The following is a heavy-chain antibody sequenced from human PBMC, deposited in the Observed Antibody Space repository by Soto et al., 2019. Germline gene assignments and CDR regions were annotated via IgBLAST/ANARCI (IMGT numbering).Heavy chain of an antibody. J-gene: IGHJ6*02. Sequence: QTGVSLRLSCVASGFTFSSYGMHWVRQAPGKGLEWVAVISYDGSNKYYADSVKGRFTISRDNSKNTLYLQMNSLRAEDTAVYYCAKDVLRFLEWLAFSGMGVWGQGTTVTVSS. D-gene: IGHD3-3*01. CDR1: GFTFSSYG. CDR3: AKDVLRFLEWLAFSGMGV. CDR2: ISYDGSNK. V-gene: IGHV3-30*18.